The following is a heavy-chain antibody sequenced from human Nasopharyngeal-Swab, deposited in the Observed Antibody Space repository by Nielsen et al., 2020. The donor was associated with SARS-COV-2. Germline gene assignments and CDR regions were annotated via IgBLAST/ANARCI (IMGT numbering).Heavy chain of an antibody. Sequence: ASVKVSCKVSGYTLTELSMHWVRQAPGKGLEWMGWMNPNSGNTGYAQKFQGRVTMTRNTSIRTAYMELSSLRSEDTAVYYCARGGVGAVGGALDYWGQGTQVTVSS. V-gene: IGHV1-8*01. J-gene: IGHJ4*02. CDR3: ARGGVGAVGGALDY. CDR1: GYTLTELS. CDR2: MNPNSGNT. D-gene: IGHD1-26*01.